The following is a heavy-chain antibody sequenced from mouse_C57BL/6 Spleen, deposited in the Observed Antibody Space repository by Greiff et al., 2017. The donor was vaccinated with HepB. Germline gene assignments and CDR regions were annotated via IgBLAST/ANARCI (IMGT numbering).Heavy chain of an antibody. CDR1: GFTFSSYA. J-gene: IGHJ1*03. Sequence: DVKLVESGGGLVKPGGSLKLSCAASGFTFSSYAMSWVRQTPEKRLEWVATISDGGSYTYYPDNVKGRFTISRDNAKNNLYLQMSHLKSEDTAMYYGARDDCGSSYWYVEVRGTGTTVTVA. V-gene: IGHV5-4*03. CDR2: ISDGGSYT. CDR3: ARDDCGSSYWYVEV. D-gene: IGHD1-1*01.